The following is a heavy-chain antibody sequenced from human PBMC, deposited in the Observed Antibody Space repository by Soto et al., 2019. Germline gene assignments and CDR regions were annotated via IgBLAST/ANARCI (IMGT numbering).Heavy chain of an antibody. CDR2: ISDSEGT. CDR3: ARGMDRAKTGY. V-gene: IGHV4-34*01. Sequence: QVQVQLCGAGLLKPSETLSLTCAVFGGSFSNYYVSWIRQPPGKGLEWIGEISDSEGTRYNPSLESRLTISVDTSKNQISLKMTSVTAADTAVYFCARGMDRAKTGYWGKGALVTVSS. J-gene: IGHJ4*02. D-gene: IGHD5-18*01. CDR1: GGSFSNYY.